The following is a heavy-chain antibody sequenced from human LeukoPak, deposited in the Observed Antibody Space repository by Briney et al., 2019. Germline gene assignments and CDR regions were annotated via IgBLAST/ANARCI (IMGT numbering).Heavy chain of an antibody. CDR1: GYTFTSYD. J-gene: IGHJ6*03. V-gene: IGHV1-69*13. D-gene: IGHD2-2*01. CDR3: ARDRRYCSSTSCGNYYYYYMDV. CDR2: IIPIFGTA. Sequence: GASVKVSCKASGYTFTSYDINWVRQATGQGLEWMGGIIPIFGTANYAQKFQGRVTITADESTSTAYMELSSLRSEDTAVYYCARDRRYCSSTSCGNYYYYYMDVWGKGTTVTVSS.